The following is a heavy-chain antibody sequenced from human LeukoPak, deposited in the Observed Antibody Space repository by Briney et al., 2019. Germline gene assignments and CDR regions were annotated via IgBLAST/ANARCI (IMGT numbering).Heavy chain of an antibody. CDR2: IYYSGST. D-gene: IGHD3-22*01. CDR3: ARGIGTMIPIDY. Sequence: PSETLSLTCTVSGGSISSYYWSWIRQPPGKGLEWIGYIYYSGSTNYNPSLKSRVTISVDTSKNQFSLKLSSVTAADTAVYYCARGIGTMIPIDYWGQGTLVTVSS. CDR1: GGSISSYY. J-gene: IGHJ4*02. V-gene: IGHV4-59*08.